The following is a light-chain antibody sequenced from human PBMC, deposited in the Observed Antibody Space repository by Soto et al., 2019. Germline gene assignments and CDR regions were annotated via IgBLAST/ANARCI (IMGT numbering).Light chain of an antibody. J-gene: IGKJ3*01. CDR2: GAS. Sequence: EIVMTQSPATLSVSPGERATLSCRASQSVSSNLALYQQKPGQAPRLLIYGASTRATGIPARFSGSGSGTEFTLTISILQSEYFAVYYCQQYNNWPRVTFGPGTKVDIK. CDR1: QSVSSN. V-gene: IGKV3-15*01. CDR3: QQYNNWPRVT.